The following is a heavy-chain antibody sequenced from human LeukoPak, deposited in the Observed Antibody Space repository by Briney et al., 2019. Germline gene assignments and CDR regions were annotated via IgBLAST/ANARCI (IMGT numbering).Heavy chain of an antibody. CDR1: GFTVSTKY. Sequence: TGGSLRLSCAASGFTVSTKYMTWVRQAPGKGLEWVSLIYSGGSTYYADSVKGRFTISRDNSKNTLYLQMNSLRAEDTAVYYCAKIFSGYDYDWGQGTLVTVSS. CDR3: AKIFSGYDYD. CDR2: IYSGGST. D-gene: IGHD5-12*01. V-gene: IGHV3-66*01. J-gene: IGHJ4*02.